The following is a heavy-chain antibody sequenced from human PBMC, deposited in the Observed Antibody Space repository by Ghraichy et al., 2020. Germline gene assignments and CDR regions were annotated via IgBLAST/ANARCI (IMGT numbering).Heavy chain of an antibody. V-gene: IGHV4-39*01. CDR3: ARHPTYYDFWSGYYWDY. CDR1: GGSISSSSYY. D-gene: IGHD3-3*01. Sequence: SETLSLTCTVSGGSISSSSYYWGWIRQPPGKGLEWIGSIYYSGSTYYNPSLKSRVTISVDTSKNQFSLKLSSVTAADTAVYYCARHPTYYDFWSGYYWDYWGQGTLVTVSS. J-gene: IGHJ4*02. CDR2: IYYSGST.